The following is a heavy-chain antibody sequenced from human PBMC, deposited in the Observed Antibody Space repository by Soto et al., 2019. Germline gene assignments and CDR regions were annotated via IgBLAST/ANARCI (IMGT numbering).Heavy chain of an antibody. D-gene: IGHD1-7*01. CDR2: IYPGDSDT. CDR3: ARHGTTNYYYYGMDV. J-gene: IGHJ6*02. CDR1: GYSFTNYW. V-gene: IGHV5-51*01. Sequence: PGESLKISCKGSGYSFTNYWIGWVRQMPGKGLEWMGIIYPGDSDTRYSPSFQGQVTISADKSISNAYLQWSSLKASDTAMYYCARHGTTNYYYYGMDVWGQGTTVTVSS.